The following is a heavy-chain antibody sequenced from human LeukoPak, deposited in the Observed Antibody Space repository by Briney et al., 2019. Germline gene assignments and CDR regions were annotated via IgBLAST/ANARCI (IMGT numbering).Heavy chain of an antibody. D-gene: IGHD2-15*01. CDR2: INHSGST. J-gene: IGHJ5*02. V-gene: IGHV4-34*01. Sequence: PSETLSLTCAVYGGSFSGYYWSWIRQPPGKGLEWIGEINHSGSTNYNPSLKSRVTISVDTSKNQFSLKLSSVTAADTAVYYCARGLGGYCSGGSCRPHNWLDPWGQGTLVTVSS. CDR3: ARGLGGYCSGGSCRPHNWLDP. CDR1: GGSFSGYY.